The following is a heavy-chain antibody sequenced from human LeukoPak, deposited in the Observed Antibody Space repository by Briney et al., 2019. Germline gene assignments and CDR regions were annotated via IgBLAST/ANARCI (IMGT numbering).Heavy chain of an antibody. V-gene: IGHV4-34*01. CDR3: ARGKVTMVRGVISAPGWFDP. J-gene: IGHJ5*02. CDR1: GGSFSGYY. D-gene: IGHD3-10*01. Sequence: SETLSLTCAVYGGSFSGYYWSWIRQPPGKGLEWIGEINHSGSTNYNPSLKSRVTISVDTSKNQFSLKLSSVTAADTAVYYCARGKVTMVRGVISAPGWFDPWGQGTLVTVSS. CDR2: INHSGST.